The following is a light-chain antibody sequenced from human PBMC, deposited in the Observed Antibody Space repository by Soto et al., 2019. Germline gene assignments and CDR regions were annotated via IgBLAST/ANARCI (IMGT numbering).Light chain of an antibody. CDR1: SSDVGRYNY. V-gene: IGLV2-14*03. CDR3: SSYTSSGTLV. J-gene: IGLJ2*01. Sequence: QSVLTQPASVSGSPGQSITISCTGTSSDVGRYNYVSWYQQHAGKAPKLMIYDVINRPSGVSNRFSGSKSGNTATLTISGLQAEDEADYYCSSYTSSGTLVFGGGTKLTVL. CDR2: DVI.